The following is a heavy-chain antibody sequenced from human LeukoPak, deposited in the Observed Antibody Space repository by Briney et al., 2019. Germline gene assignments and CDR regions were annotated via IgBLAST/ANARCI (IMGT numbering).Heavy chain of an antibody. CDR2: MNPNSGNI. V-gene: IGHV1-8*01. Sequence: GASVKVSCKASGYTFTSYDINWVRQATGQGLEWMGWMNPNSGNIGYARKFQGRVTMTRNTSISTAYMELSSLRSEDTAVYYCARAVEDGPEFDYWGQGTLVTVSS. CDR1: GYTFTSYD. CDR3: ARAVEDGPEFDY. J-gene: IGHJ4*02. D-gene: IGHD3-10*01.